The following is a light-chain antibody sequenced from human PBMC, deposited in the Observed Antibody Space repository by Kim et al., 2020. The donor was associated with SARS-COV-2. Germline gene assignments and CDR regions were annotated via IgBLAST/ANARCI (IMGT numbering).Light chain of an antibody. Sequence: VALGQTVRITCQGDSLRRYYATWYQQTPVQAPLLVIYGKNNRPSGIPDRFSGSSSGNTASLTITGTQAGDEADYYCNSRDSNENVFFGGGTQLTVL. CDR2: GKN. CDR3: NSRDSNENVF. J-gene: IGLJ2*01. V-gene: IGLV3-19*01. CDR1: SLRRYY.